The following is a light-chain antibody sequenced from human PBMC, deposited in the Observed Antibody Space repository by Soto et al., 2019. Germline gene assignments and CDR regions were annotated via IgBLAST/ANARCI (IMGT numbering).Light chain of an antibody. Sequence: EIVMTQSPATLSVSPGERATLSCRASQSVSSNLAWYQQRPGQAPRLLIYGASTRATGIPARFSGSGSGTEFTLTISRLEPEDFAVYYCQQYGSRPMTFGQGTKVDIK. CDR1: QSVSSN. J-gene: IGKJ1*01. CDR2: GAS. CDR3: QQYGSRPMT. V-gene: IGKV3D-15*01.